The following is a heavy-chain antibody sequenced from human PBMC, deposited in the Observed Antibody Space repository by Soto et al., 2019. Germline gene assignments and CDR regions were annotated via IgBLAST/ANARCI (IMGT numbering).Heavy chain of an antibody. CDR2: IYYSGTT. D-gene: IGHD1-7*01. J-gene: IGHJ4*01. CDR1: GASISTYY. Sequence: PSETLSLTCNISGASISTYYWSWIRQPPGKGLEWIGYIYYSGTTSYNPSLRSRVTISADGSKNQFSLKLSSVTAADTAVYYCARFKGTTPASIFDYWGQGILVTVSS. V-gene: IGHV4-59*01. CDR3: ARFKGTTPASIFDY.